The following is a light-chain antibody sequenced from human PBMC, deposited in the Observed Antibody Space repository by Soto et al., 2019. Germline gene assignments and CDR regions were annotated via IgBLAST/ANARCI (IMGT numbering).Light chain of an antibody. CDR3: QQRSDWPSP. J-gene: IGKJ4*01. Sequence: EIVLTQSPATLSLSPGNRATLSCRASESVSSYLAWYQQKPGQAPRLLIYDASSRATGIPARFSGSGSGTDFTLTISSLEPEDFAVYYCQQRSDWPSPFGRGTKLEIK. V-gene: IGKV3-11*01. CDR1: ESVSSY. CDR2: DAS.